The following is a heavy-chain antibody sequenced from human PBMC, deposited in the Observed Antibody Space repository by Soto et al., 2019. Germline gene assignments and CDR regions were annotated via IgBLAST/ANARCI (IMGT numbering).Heavy chain of an antibody. Sequence: QVQLVESGGGVVQPGRSLRLSCAASGFTFSTYGMHWVRQAPGKGLEWVAVISYDGVNKYYADSVKGRFTISRDHSKNTLHLQMNSLRAEDTAVYYCAKSVYNWDDGFFDYWGQGTLVTVSS. CDR1: GFTFSTYG. CDR2: ISYDGVNK. CDR3: AKSVYNWDDGFFDY. V-gene: IGHV3-30*18. D-gene: IGHD1-1*01. J-gene: IGHJ4*02.